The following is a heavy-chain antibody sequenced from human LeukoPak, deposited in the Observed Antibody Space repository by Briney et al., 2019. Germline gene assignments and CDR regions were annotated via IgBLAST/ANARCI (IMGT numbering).Heavy chain of an antibody. D-gene: IGHD4-17*01. CDR1: GGTFSSYA. V-gene: IGHV1-69*05. CDR3: AGVRHDYGDYGAFDI. Sequence: GASVKVSCKASGGTFSSYAISWVRQAPGQGLEWMGGIIPIFGTANYAQKFQGRVTITTDESTSTAYMELSSLRSEDTAVYHCAGVRHDYGDYGAFDIWGQGTMVTVSS. CDR2: IIPIFGTA. J-gene: IGHJ3*02.